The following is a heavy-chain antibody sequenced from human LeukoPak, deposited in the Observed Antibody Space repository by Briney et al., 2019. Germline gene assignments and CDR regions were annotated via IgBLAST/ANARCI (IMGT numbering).Heavy chain of an antibody. D-gene: IGHD3-10*01. CDR3: ARFPGSGSQIDY. J-gene: IGHJ4*02. CDR1: GGSFSGYY. Sequence: SETLSLTCAVYGGSFSGYYWSWIRQPPGKGLEWIGEVNHSGSTNYNPSLKSRVTISVDTSKNQFSLKLSSVTAADTAVYYCARFPGSGSQIDYWGQGTLVTVSS. V-gene: IGHV4-34*01. CDR2: VNHSGST.